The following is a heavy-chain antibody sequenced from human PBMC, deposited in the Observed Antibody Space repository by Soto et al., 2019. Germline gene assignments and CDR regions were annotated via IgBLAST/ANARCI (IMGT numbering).Heavy chain of an antibody. J-gene: IGHJ6*03. V-gene: IGHV3-21*01. CDR3: ARFYDSWDYYYYYMDV. CDR2: ISSSSSYI. CDR1: GFTFSSYS. Sequence: EVQLVESGGGLVKPGGSLRLSCAASGFTFSSYSMNWVRQAPGKGLEWVSSISSSSSYIYYADSVKGRFTISRDNAKNSLYLQMNSLRAEDTAVYYCARFYDSWDYYYYYMDVWGKGTTVTVSS. D-gene: IGHD3-3*01.